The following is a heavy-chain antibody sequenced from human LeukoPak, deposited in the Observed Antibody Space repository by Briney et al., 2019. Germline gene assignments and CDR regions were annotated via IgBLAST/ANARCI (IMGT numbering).Heavy chain of an antibody. CDR2: ISYDGGNI. CDR3: AKGGTGSVLYLDF. J-gene: IGHJ4*02. Sequence: QPGRSLRLSCAVSGFTFTTHGMHWVRQAPGKGLEWVAFISYDGGNIYYAEAVKGRFTASRDNSKNTLFLQMNSLRAEDTAVYYCAKGGTGSVLYLDFWGQGTLVTVSS. D-gene: IGHD3-16*01. V-gene: IGHV3-30*18. CDR1: GFTFTTHG.